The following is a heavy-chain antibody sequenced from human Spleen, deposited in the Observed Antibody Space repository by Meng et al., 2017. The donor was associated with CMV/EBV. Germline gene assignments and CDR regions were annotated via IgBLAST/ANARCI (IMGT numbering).Heavy chain of an antibody. J-gene: IGHJ4*02. Sequence: EVQLVESXXXXVXXGGSLRLSCVGSGFTFSNAWMSWVRQAPGKGLEWVGSIKSKTDGETADYNATVKGRFTISRDDSKNTLYLQMNSLKTEDTAIYYCIWNDLGDYWGQGTLGTVSS. CDR2: IKSKTDGETA. CDR1: GFTFSNAW. CDR3: IWNDLGDY. D-gene: IGHD1-1*01. V-gene: IGHV3-15*01.